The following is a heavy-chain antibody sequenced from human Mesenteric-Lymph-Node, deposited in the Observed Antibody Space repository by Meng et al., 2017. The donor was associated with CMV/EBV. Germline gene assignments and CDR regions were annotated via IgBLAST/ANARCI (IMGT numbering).Heavy chain of an antibody. CDR1: VSFGDYY. CDR3: ARVFCTSSTCHPRSVFDP. Sequence: VSFGDYYWTWLRQPPGKGLEWIGDINHSGNTDYSPSLRSRVTISIDTSKNYFSPNLNSVTAADTAVYYCARVFCTSSTCHPRSVFDPWGQGTLVTVSS. D-gene: IGHD2-2*01. CDR2: INHSGNT. V-gene: IGHV4-34*01. J-gene: IGHJ5*02.